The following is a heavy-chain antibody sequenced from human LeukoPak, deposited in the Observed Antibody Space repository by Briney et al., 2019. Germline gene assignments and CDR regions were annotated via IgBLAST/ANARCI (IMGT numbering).Heavy chain of an antibody. D-gene: IGHD3-3*01. V-gene: IGHV4-59*08. Sequence: KTSETLSLTCTVSGGSISSYYWSWIRQPPGKGLEWIGYIYYSGSTNYNPSLKSRVTISVDTSKNQFSLKLSSVTAADTAVYYCARSSGYDFWSGYSGGAFDIWGQGTMVTVSS. CDR2: IYYSGST. CDR3: ARSSGYDFWSGYSGGAFDI. CDR1: GGSISSYY. J-gene: IGHJ3*02.